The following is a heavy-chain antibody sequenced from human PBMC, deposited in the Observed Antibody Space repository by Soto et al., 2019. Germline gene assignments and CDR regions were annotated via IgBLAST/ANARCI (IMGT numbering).Heavy chain of an antibody. J-gene: IGHJ4*02. CDR1: GYTFTNYG. D-gene: IGHD6-6*01. Sequence: QAQLVRSGAEVKKPGASVKVSCKASGYTFTNYGISWVRRAPGQGLEWMGWLSAYNRKTDYAQKFDGRVIMTTDTSTSTVYMELRSLSSDETDVYYCARDSRRSSLWGQRTMVT. CDR3: ARDSRRSSL. CDR2: LSAYNRKT. V-gene: IGHV1-18*01.